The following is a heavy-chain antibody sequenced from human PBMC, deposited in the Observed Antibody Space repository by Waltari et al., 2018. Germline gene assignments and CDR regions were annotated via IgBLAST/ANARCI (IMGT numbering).Heavy chain of an antibody. CDR2: IRYDGSNK. J-gene: IGHJ3*02. Sequence: QVQLVESGGGVVQPGGSLRLSCAASGFTFSSYGMHLVRQAPGKGLEWVAFIRYDGSNKYYADSVKGRFTIARDNSKNTLYLQMNSLRAEDTAVYYCAKVLGEADAFDIWGQGTMVTVSS. V-gene: IGHV3-30*02. D-gene: IGHD1-26*01. CDR3: AKVLGEADAFDI. CDR1: GFTFSSYG.